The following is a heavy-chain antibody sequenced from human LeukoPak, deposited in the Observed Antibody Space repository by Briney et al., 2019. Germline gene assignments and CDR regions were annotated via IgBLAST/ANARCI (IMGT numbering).Heavy chain of an antibody. D-gene: IGHD2-8*01. J-gene: IGHJ5*02. CDR2: ISAYNGNT. V-gene: IGHV1-18*01. Sequence: GASVTVSCKASGYTFTSYGISWVRQAPGQGLEWMGWISAYNGNTNYAQKLQGRVTMTTDTSTSTAYMELRSLRSEDTAVYYCARASKYCTNGVCYPNWFDPWGQGTLVTVSS. CDR3: ARASKYCTNGVCYPNWFDP. CDR1: GYTFTSYG.